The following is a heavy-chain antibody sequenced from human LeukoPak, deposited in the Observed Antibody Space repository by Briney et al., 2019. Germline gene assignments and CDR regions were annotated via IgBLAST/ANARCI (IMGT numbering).Heavy chain of an antibody. CDR2: ISYDGSNK. J-gene: IGHJ4*02. D-gene: IGHD4-17*01. Sequence: PGGSLRLSCAASGFTFSSYGMHWVRQAPGKGLGWVAVISYDGSNKYYADSVKGRFTISRDNSKNTLYLQMNSLRAEDTAVYYCAKDLDYGDYYFDYWGQGTLVTVSS. V-gene: IGHV3-30*18. CDR1: GFTFSSYG. CDR3: AKDLDYGDYYFDY.